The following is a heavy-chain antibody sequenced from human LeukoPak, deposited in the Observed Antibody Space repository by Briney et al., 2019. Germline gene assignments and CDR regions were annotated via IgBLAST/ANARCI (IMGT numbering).Heavy chain of an antibody. J-gene: IGHJ4*02. Sequence: ASVKVSCETSGYSFTHYAISWVRQAPGQGLEWMGWISTYNGDTKYAQKLQGRFTMTSDTSTRTAYMELRSLTSDDTAVYYCARDPSNTSGWYIYFDFWGQGTLVTVSS. V-gene: IGHV1-18*01. CDR1: GYSFTHYA. CDR2: ISTYNGDT. D-gene: IGHD6-19*01. CDR3: ARDPSNTSGWYIYFDF.